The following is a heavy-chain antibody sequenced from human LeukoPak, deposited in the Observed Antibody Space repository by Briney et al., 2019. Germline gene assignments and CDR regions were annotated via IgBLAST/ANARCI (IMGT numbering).Heavy chain of an antibody. J-gene: IGHJ4*02. D-gene: IGHD3-10*01. CDR3: VLPSLTPG. CDR1: GFTFSTYW. Sequence: PGGSLRLSCAASGFTFSTYWMHWVRQVPGKGLVWVSRISSDGANANYADSVKGRFTISRDNAKNTLYLQMNGLRAEDTAVYYCVLPSLTPGWGQGTLVTVSS. CDR2: ISSDGANA. V-gene: IGHV3-74*01.